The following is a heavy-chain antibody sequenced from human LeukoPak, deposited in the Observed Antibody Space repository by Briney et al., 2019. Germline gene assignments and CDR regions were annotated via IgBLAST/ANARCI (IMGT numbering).Heavy chain of an antibody. J-gene: IGHJ4*02. D-gene: IGHD3-22*01. V-gene: IGHV3-30*14. CDR3: ARGASYYYDSSGYYY. CDR1: GFTFNNYP. CDR2: ISSDGSDK. Sequence: GRSLRLSCAASGFTFNNYPMHWVRQAPGTGLEWVTVISSDGSDKYYTDSVKGRFTVSRDNSKNTLYLQMNSLRAEDTAVYYCARGASYYYDSSGYYYWGQGTLVTVSS.